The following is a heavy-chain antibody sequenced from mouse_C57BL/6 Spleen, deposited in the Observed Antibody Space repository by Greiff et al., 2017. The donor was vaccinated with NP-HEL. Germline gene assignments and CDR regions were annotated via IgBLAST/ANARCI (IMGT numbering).Heavy chain of an antibody. CDR2: IYPGDGDT. CDR1: GYAFSSSW. J-gene: IGHJ2*01. CDR3: AREGNRGYFDY. Sequence: VQLVESGPELVKPGASVKISCKASGYAFSSSWMNWVKQRPGKGLEWIGRIYPGDGDTNYNGKFKGKATLTADKSSSTAYMQLSSLTSEDSAFYFCAREGNRGYFDYWGQGTTLTVSS. V-gene: IGHV1-82*01.